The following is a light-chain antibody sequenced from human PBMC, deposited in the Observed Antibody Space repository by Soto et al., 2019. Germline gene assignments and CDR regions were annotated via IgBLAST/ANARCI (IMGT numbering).Light chain of an antibody. V-gene: IGLV2-14*01. Sequence: QSALTQPASVSGSPGQSITISCSGTSEDVGGYNYVSWYQHHPGKAPKLMIYEVSNRPSGLSNRFSGSKSGNTASLTISGLQTEDEADYYCTSYSSSNTLVFGTGTKVTVL. CDR1: SEDVGGYNY. J-gene: IGLJ1*01. CDR3: TSYSSSNTLV. CDR2: EVS.